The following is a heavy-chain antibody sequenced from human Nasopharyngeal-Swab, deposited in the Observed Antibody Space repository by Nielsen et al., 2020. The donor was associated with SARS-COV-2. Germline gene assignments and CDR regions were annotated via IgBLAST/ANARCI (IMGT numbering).Heavy chain of an antibody. CDR1: GYTFTGYY. D-gene: IGHD1-7*01. Sequence: ASVKVSCKASGYTFTGYYMHWVRQAPGQGLGWMGWINPNSGGTNYAQKFQGRVTMTRDTSISTAYMELSRLRSDDTAVYYCARDWHWNYGYYYYGMDVWGQGTTVTVSS. V-gene: IGHV1-2*02. J-gene: IGHJ6*02. CDR2: INPNSGGT. CDR3: ARDWHWNYGYYYYGMDV.